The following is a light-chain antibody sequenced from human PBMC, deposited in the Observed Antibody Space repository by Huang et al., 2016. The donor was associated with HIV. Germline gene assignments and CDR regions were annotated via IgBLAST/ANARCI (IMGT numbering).Light chain of an antibody. Sequence: EIVMTQSPATLSVSLGERATLSCRASQSVSTNLAWYQQTPGQAPRLLIYDTSTRATVIPAIFSGSGSGTDFTLTISSLQSEDFAIYYCQQYNKWPISFGPGTRLEI. CDR1: QSVSTN. V-gene: IGKV3-15*01. J-gene: IGKJ5*01. CDR2: DTS. CDR3: QQYNKWPIS.